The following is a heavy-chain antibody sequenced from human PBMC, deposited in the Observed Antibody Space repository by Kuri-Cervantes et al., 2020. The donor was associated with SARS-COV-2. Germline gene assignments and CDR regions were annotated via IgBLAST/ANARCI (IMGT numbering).Heavy chain of an antibody. CDR2: IYSGGST. J-gene: IGHJ3*02. V-gene: IGHV3-53*01. CDR3: ARARGPDAFDI. CDR1: GFTVSSNY. Sequence: GGCRRLSCAASGFTVSSNYMSWVRQAAGKWLEWVSVIYSGGSTYYADSVKGRFTISRDNSKNTLYLQMNSLRAEATAVYYCARARGPDAFDIWGQGTMVTVSS.